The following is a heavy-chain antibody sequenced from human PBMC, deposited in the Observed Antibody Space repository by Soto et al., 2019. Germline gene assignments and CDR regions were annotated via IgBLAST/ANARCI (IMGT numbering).Heavy chain of an antibody. CDR2: LYDVDGT. CDR1: GFTVSTNY. Sequence: PGGSLRLSCAVSGFTVSTNYITWVRQAPGKGLEWVSALYDVDGTYYADSAKGRFTISRDNSNNIIYLQMNSLGPDDTAVYYCASWLEREHAYDIWGLGTMVTVSS. D-gene: IGHD1-1*01. CDR3: ASWLEREHAYDI. J-gene: IGHJ3*02. V-gene: IGHV3-53*01.